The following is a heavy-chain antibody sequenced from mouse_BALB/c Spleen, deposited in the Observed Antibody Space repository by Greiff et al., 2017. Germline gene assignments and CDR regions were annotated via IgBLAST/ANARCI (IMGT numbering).Heavy chain of an antibody. CDR3: ERGYEDDEGAMDY. CDR1: GYTFTSYG. J-gene: IGHJ4*01. V-gene: IGHV1S56*01. D-gene: IGHD2-3*01. CDR2: IYPGDGST. Sequence: QVQLKESGPELVTPGALVKISCKASGYTFTSYGINWVKQRPGQGLEWIGWIYPGDGSTKYNEKFKGKATLTADKSSSTAYMQLSSLTSENSAVYFCERGYEDDEGAMDYWGQGTSVTVSS.